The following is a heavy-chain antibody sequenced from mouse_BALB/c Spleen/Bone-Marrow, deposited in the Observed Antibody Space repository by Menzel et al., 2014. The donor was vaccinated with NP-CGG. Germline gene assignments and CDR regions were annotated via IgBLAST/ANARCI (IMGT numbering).Heavy chain of an antibody. CDR2: IHPNSGNT. D-gene: IGHD4-1*01. CDR1: GYTFTSSW. J-gene: IGHJ2*01. V-gene: IGHV1S130*01. Sequence: VQLQQSGSVLVRPGASVKLSCKASGYTFTSSWMHWAKQRPGQGLEWIGEIHPNSGNTNYNEKFKGEATLTVDTSSSTAYVDLSSLTSEDSAVYYCARELGRGYYFDYWGQGTTLTVSS. CDR3: ARELGRGYYFDY.